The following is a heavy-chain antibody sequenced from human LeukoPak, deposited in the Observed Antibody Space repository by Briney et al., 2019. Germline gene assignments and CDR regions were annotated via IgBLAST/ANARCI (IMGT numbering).Heavy chain of an antibody. V-gene: IGHV3-30-3*01. Sequence: PGGSLRLSCAASGFTFSSYAMHWVRQAPGKGLEWVAVISYDGSNKYYADSVKGRFTISRDNSKNTLYLQMNSLRAEDTAVYYCATTRRLYCSSTSCYRNWFDPWGQGILVTVSS. D-gene: IGHD2-2*02. CDR2: ISYDGSNK. J-gene: IGHJ5*02. CDR1: GFTFSSYA. CDR3: ATTRRLYCSSTSCYRNWFDP.